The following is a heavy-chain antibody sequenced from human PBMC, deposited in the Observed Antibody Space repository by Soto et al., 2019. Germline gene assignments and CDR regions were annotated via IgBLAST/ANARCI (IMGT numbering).Heavy chain of an antibody. V-gene: IGHV3-48*02. D-gene: IGHD3-16*01. CDR2: ISSDSSTI. CDR3: AREIIIGV. CDR1: GFAFSTYK. J-gene: IGHJ4*02. Sequence: EEKLVESGGGLVQPGGSLRLSCTASGFAFSTYKMNWVRQAPGKGLEWVSYISSDSSTIYYADSVKGRFTISRDNAKNSLYPDMNRLRDEDTAVYYCAREIIIGVWGQGTLVTVSS.